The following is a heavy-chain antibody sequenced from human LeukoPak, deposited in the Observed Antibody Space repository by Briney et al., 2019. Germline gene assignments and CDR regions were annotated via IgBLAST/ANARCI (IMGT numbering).Heavy chain of an antibody. CDR2: IWYDGSNK. CDR3: ARGGVVVAATPFDY. D-gene: IGHD2-15*01. J-gene: IGHJ4*02. V-gene: IGHV3-33*01. Sequence: GGSLRLSCAASGFTFSSYGMHWVRPAPGKGLEWVAVIWYDGSNKYYADSVKGRFTISRDNSKNTLYLQMNSLRAEDTAVYYCARGGVVVAATPFDYWGQGTLVTVSS. CDR1: GFTFSSYG.